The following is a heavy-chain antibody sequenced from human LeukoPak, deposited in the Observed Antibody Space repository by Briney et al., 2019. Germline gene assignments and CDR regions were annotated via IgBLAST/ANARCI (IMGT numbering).Heavy chain of an antibody. D-gene: IGHD6-19*01. CDR1: GFTFSSYW. CDR2: IRSKANSYAT. V-gene: IGHV3-73*01. CDR3: TRQGQRPIAVAGTYYYYYYIDV. J-gene: IGHJ6*03. Sequence: GGSLRLSCAASGFTFSSYWMSWVRQASGKGLEWVGRIRSKANSYATAYGASVKSRFTISRDDSKNTAYLQMNSLKTEDTAVYYCTRQGQRPIAVAGTYYYYYYIDVWGKGTTVTVSS.